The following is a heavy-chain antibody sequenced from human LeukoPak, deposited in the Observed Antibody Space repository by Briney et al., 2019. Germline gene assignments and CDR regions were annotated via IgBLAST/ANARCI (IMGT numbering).Heavy chain of an antibody. CDR1: GFTFDDYG. CDR3: ARQVGIVWFGELLRTAFDY. V-gene: IGHV3-20*04. D-gene: IGHD3-10*01. CDR2: INWNGGST. J-gene: IGHJ4*02. Sequence: GGSLRLSCAASGFTFDDYGMSWVRQAPGKGLEWVSGINWNGGSTGYADSVKGRFTISRDNAKNSLYLQMNSLRAEDTALYYCARQVGIVWFGELLRTAFDYWGQGTLVTVSS.